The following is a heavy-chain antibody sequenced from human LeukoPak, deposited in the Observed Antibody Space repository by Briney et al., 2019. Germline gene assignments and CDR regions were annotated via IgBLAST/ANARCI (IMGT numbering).Heavy chain of an antibody. J-gene: IGHJ4*02. CDR2: INPSGGST. D-gene: IGHD4-23*01. Sequence: GASVKVSCTASGYTFTSYGISWVRQAPGQGLEWMGIINPSGGSTSYAQKFQGRVTMTRDMSTSTVYMELSSLRSEDTAVYYCARDPYYGGNPRDYWGQGTLVTVSS. CDR3: ARDPYYGGNPRDY. V-gene: IGHV1-46*01. CDR1: GYTFTSYG.